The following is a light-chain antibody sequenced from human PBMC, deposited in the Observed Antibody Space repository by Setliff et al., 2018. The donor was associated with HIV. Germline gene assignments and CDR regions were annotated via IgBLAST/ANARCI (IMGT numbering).Light chain of an antibody. J-gene: IGLJ3*02. Sequence: QSVLTQPPSASGSPGQSVTISCTGTSSDVGGYNYVSWYQQHPGKAPKLIIYEINRRPSGVPDRFSGSKSGNTASLTVSGLQAEDEADYYCSSYAGSNNKVFGGGTK. CDR1: SSDVGGYNY. CDR2: EIN. V-gene: IGLV2-8*01. CDR3: SSYAGSNNKV.